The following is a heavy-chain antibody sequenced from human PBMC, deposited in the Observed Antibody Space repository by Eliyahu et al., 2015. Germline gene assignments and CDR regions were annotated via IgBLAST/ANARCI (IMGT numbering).Heavy chain of an antibody. CDR3: AKEGNSGTTGKVPDWFDP. CDR1: GFTFSNYG. J-gene: IGHJ5*02. D-gene: IGHD1-14*01. CDR2: ISYDGSRK. V-gene: IGHV3-30*18. Sequence: QVQLVESGGGVVQPGRSLXLSCAASGFTFSNYGMHWVRQAPGKGLEWVAVISYDGSRKYYVDSVEGRFTISRDNSKNTVYLEMNWLREEDTAVYYCAKEGNSGTTGKVPDWFDPWGLGTLVTVSS.